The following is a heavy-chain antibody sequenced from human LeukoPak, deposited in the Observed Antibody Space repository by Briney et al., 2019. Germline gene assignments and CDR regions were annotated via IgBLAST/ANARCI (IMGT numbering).Heavy chain of an antibody. V-gene: IGHV4-31*03. J-gene: IGHJ4*02. CDR3: ARLLSGAAGTPDY. CDR1: GGSISSVAYY. Sequence: SETLSLTCTVSGGSISSVAYYWSWFRQHPGKGLEWIGYILDSGSTYYNPSLKSRVTISVDTSKMQFSLKLSSLTAADTAVYYWARLLSGAAGTPDYWGQGTLVTVSA. D-gene: IGHD6-13*01. CDR2: ILDSGST.